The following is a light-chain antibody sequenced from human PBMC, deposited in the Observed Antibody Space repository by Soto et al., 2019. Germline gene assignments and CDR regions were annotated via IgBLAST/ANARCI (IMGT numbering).Light chain of an antibody. J-gene: IGKJ1*01. CDR3: QQYGSSPRT. CDR2: RAS. CDR1: QSVSNNY. V-gene: IGKV3-20*01. Sequence: EIVLTQSPGTLSPSPGERATLPCRASQSVSNNYLAWYQQKPGQAPRLLIFRASNRATGIPARFSGSGSGTDFTLTISRLEPEDFAVYYCQQYGSSPRTFGQGTKVDI.